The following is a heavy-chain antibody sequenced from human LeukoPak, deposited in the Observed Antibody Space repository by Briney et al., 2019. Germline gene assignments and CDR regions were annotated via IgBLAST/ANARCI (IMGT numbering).Heavy chain of an antibody. CDR2: IYYSGSA. Sequence: SETLSLTCTVSGDSISSYYWSWIRQPPGKGLEWIGYIYYSGSANYNPSLKSRVNISVDTSKNQFSPKLSPVTAADTAVYYCVREAWPGGYYDYWGQGTPVTVSS. CDR3: VREAWPGGYYDY. CDR1: GDSISSYY. D-gene: IGHD2-15*01. V-gene: IGHV4-59*01. J-gene: IGHJ4*02.